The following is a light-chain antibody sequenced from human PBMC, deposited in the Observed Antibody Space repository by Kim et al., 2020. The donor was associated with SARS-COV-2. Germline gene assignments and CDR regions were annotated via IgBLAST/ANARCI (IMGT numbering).Light chain of an antibody. CDR2: VEGSGSY. CDR3: ETWDSNIQV. V-gene: IGLV4-60*03. J-gene: IGLJ3*02. Sequence: QPVLTQSSSASASLGSSVKLTCTLTSGHSNYFIAWHQQQPGKAPRFLMKVEGSGSYNKGGGVPDRFSGSRSGAYRYLIISNLQSEDEADYYCETWDSNIQVFGGGTQLTVL. CDR1: SGHSNYF.